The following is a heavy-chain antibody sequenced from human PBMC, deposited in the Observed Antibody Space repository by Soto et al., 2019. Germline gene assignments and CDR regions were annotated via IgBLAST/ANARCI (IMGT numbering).Heavy chain of an antibody. CDR1: GFTFSAYA. D-gene: IGHD1-1*01. J-gene: IGHJ2*01. Sequence: EVQLLESGGGLVQPGGSLRLSCAASGFTFSAYAMGWVRQAPGKGLEWVSTIHGGGGATHYADSVKGGFTIARDDSKNTLYAQMNSLSAEDTAVYYCAKFEGHPLEYWYLDFWGRGTLVTVSS. V-gene: IGHV3-23*01. CDR2: IHGGGGAT. CDR3: AKFEGHPLEYWYLDF.